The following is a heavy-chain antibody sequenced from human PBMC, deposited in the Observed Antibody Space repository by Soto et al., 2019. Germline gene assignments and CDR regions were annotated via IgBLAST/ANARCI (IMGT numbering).Heavy chain of an antibody. D-gene: IGHD3-9*01. CDR3: AKVPDILTGYHDY. J-gene: IGHJ4*02. V-gene: IGHV3-30*04. CDR1: GYTFTSYA. Sequence: SCKASGYTFTSYAMHWVRQAPGKGLEWVAVISYDGSNKYYADSVKGRFTISRDNSKNTLYLQMNSLRAEDTAVYYCAKVPDILTGYHDYWGQGTLFTVSS. CDR2: ISYDGSNK.